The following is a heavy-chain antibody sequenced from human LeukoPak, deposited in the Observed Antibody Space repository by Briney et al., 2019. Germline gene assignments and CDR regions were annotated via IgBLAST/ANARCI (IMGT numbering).Heavy chain of an antibody. D-gene: IGHD6-13*01. J-gene: IGHJ4*02. Sequence: SETLSLTCTVSGGSISSSSYYWGWIRQPPGKGLEWIGSIYYRGSTYYNPSLKSRVTMSVDTSKNQFSLKLSSVTAADTAVYYCARRGQPRRHRTYYFDYWGQGTLVTVSS. CDR2: IYYRGST. V-gene: IGHV4-39*01. CDR3: ARRGQPRRHRTYYFDY. CDR1: GGSISSSSYY.